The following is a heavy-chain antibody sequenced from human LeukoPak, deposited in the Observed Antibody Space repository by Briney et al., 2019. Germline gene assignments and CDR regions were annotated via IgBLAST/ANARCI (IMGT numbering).Heavy chain of an antibody. CDR1: GYSFTSYG. D-gene: IGHD5-18*01. J-gene: IGHJ4*02. V-gene: IGHV1-18*01. Sequence: ASVKVSCKTSGYSFTSYGINWVRQAPGQGLEWMGWISTDNGNTDYAQNLQCRVTMTTDTSTSTAYMELRSLRSDDTAVYYCARGYSYGYGPLDYWGQGTLVTVSS. CDR3: ARGYSYGYGPLDY. CDR2: ISTDNGNT.